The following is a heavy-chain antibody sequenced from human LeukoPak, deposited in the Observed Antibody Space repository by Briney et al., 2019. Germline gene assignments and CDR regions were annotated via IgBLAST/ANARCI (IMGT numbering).Heavy chain of an antibody. CDR2: INPNSGGT. D-gene: IGHD3-10*01. CDR3: ASGDRVTMLRGGNIGYFDY. Sequence: ASVKVSCKASGYTFSGYYMHWVRQAPGQGVEWMGWINPNSGGTDYAQKFQGRVTMTRDTSISTAYMELSRLRSDDTAVYYCASGDRVTMLRGGNIGYFDYWGQGTLVTVSS. J-gene: IGHJ4*02. V-gene: IGHV1-2*02. CDR1: GYTFSGYY.